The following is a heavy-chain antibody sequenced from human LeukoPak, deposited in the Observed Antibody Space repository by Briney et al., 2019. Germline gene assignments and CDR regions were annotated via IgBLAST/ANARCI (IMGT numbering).Heavy chain of an antibody. J-gene: IGHJ5*02. Sequence: SETLSLTCAVAGYSVGSAYYWVWIRQTPGKGLEWLGTISHNGNAYYNPSLKSRLTMSVETAKNQFSLNLNSVTAADTAVYFCTRDPNWYSSFDPWGQRVLVTVSS. D-gene: IGHD1-1*01. CDR1: GYSVGSAYY. V-gene: IGHV4-38-2*02. CDR3: TRDPNWYSSFDP. CDR2: ISHNGNA.